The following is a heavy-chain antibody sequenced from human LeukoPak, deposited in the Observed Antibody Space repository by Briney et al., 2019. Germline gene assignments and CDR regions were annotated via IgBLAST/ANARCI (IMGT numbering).Heavy chain of an antibody. CDR2: ISGSSGYI. CDR3: GRDLPTVTSIDY. D-gene: IGHD4-17*01. Sequence: GGSLRLSCAASGFTFSHYYMTWVRQAPGKGLEWVSSISGSSGYIFYADSVKGRFTISRDNAKNSLYLQMNSLRAEDTAVYYCGRDLPTVTSIDYWGQGTLVTVSS. V-gene: IGHV3-21*06. CDR1: GFTFSHYY. J-gene: IGHJ4*02.